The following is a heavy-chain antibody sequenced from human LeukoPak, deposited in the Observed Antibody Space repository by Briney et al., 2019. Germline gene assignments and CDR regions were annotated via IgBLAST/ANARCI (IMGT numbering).Heavy chain of an antibody. V-gene: IGHV3-7*01. CDR2: IKQDGSEK. Sequence: GGSLRLSCAASGFTFSSYWMSWVRQAPGKGLEGVANIKQDGSEKYYVDSVKGRFTISRDNAKNSLYLQMNSLRAEDTAVYYCARDRGYDFWSGYPYFDYWGQGTLVTVSS. D-gene: IGHD3-3*01. CDR1: GFTFSSYW. J-gene: IGHJ4*02. CDR3: ARDRGYDFWSGYPYFDY.